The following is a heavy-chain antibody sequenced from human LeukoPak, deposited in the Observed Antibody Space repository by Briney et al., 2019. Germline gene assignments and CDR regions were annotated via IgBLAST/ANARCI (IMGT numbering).Heavy chain of an antibody. CDR1: GGSISSYY. CDR3: ASYYSSTSCSSIGDAFDI. CDR2: IYTSGST. J-gene: IGHJ3*02. Sequence: SETLSLTCTVSGGSISSYYWSWIRQPAGKGLEWIGRIYTSGSTNYNPSLKSRVTISVDTSKNQFSLKLSSVTAADTAVYYCASYYSSTSCSSIGDAFDIWGQGTMVTVSS. V-gene: IGHV4-4*07. D-gene: IGHD2-2*01.